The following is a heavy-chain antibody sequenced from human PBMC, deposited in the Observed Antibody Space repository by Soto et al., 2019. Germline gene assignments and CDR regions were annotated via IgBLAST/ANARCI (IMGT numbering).Heavy chain of an antibody. CDR3: ARDRAPTVTTHFYYYYGMDV. D-gene: IGHD4-4*01. V-gene: IGHV3-48*03. Sequence: GGSLRLSCAASGFTFSSYEMNWVRQAPGKGLEWVSYISSSGSTIYYADSVKGRFTISRDNAKNSLYLQMNSPRAEDTAVYYCARDRAPTVTTHFYYYYGMDVWGQGTTVTVSS. J-gene: IGHJ6*02. CDR1: GFTFSSYE. CDR2: ISSSGSTI.